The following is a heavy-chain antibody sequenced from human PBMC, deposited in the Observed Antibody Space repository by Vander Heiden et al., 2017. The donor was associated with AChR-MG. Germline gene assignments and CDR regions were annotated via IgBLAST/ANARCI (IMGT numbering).Heavy chain of an antibody. CDR2: ISSSSSYI. D-gene: IGHD2-15*01. CDR1: GFTFSSYS. J-gene: IGHJ4*02. CDR3: ARGRVVAATPFDY. Sequence: EVQLVESGGGLVKPGGSLRLSCAASGFTFSSYSMNWVRQAPGKGLEWVSSISSSSSYIYYADSVKGRFTISRDNAKNSLYLQMNSLRAEDTAVYYCARGRVVAATPFDYWGQGTLVTVSS. V-gene: IGHV3-21*01.